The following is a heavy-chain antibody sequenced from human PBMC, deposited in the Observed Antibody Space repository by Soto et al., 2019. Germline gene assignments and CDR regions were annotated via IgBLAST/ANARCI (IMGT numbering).Heavy chain of an antibody. D-gene: IGHD2-21*01. CDR3: ARAAIAPPNCFDP. CDR2: VYYSGTT. Sequence: KSSESLSLTWTVAGGSIDSGDSDWSWIRQPPGKGLEWIGYVYYSGTTNYNPFLKRRVTLSLDKSKNQFSLKMNSVTAADTAVYYCARAAIAPPNCFDPWGQGTLVTVSS. CDR1: GGSIDSGDSD. V-gene: IGHV4-61*08. J-gene: IGHJ5*02.